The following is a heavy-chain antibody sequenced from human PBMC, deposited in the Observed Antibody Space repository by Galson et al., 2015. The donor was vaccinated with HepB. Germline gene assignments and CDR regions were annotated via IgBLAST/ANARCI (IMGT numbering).Heavy chain of an antibody. V-gene: IGHV3-21*01. CDR3: ARDRVERRGMDV. Sequence: SLRLSCAASGFTFSSYSMNWVRQAPGKGLEWVSSISSSSSYIYYADSVKGRFTISRDNAKNSLYLQMNSLRAEDTAVYYCARDRVERRGMDVWGQGTTVTVSS. CDR2: ISSSSSYI. D-gene: IGHD1-1*01. J-gene: IGHJ6*02. CDR1: GFTFSSYS.